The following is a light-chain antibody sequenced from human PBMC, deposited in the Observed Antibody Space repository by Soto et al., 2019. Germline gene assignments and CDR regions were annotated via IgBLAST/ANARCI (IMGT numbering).Light chain of an antibody. J-gene: IGLJ1*01. CDR2: RNS. CDR1: SSNIGAGYD. Sequence: QSVLTQPPSVSGAPGQRVTISCTGSSSNIGAGYDVHWYQQLPGTAPKLLIYRNSNRPSGVPDRFSGSKSGTSASLAITGLQAEDEADYYSQSCDSSLSGSGVFGTGTKLTVL. V-gene: IGLV1-40*01. CDR3: QSCDSSLSGSGV.